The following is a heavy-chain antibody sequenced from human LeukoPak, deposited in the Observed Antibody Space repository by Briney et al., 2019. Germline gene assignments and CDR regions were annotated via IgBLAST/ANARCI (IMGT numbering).Heavy chain of an antibody. CDR2: FDPEDGET. CDR3: AADYYDSSGYYGY. D-gene: IGHD3-22*01. CDR1: GYTLTELS. Sequence: ASVKVSSKVSGYTLTELSMHWVRQAPGKGLEWMGGFDPEDGETIYAQKFKGRVTITEDTSTDTAYMELSSLRSEDTAVYYCAADYYDSSGYYGYWGQGTLVTVSS. J-gene: IGHJ4*02. V-gene: IGHV1-24*01.